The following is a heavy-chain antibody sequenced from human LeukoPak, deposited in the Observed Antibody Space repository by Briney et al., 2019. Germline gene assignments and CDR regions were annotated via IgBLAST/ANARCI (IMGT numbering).Heavy chain of an antibody. D-gene: IGHD2-15*01. V-gene: IGHV4-4*07. CDR3: ARGRYCSADICSGGDAFDI. CDR1: GGSINNYY. J-gene: IGHJ3*02. Sequence: PSETLSLTCTVSGGSINNYYWSWIRQPAGKGLEWIGRIYTRGSTNYNPSLRSRVTMSVDTSKNQFSLKLSSVTAADTAVYYCARGRYCSADICSGGDAFDIWGQGTMVSVST. CDR2: IYTRGST.